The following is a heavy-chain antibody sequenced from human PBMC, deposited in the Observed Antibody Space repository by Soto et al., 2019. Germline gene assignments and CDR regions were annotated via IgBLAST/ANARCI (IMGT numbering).Heavy chain of an antibody. D-gene: IGHD2-2*01. V-gene: IGHV1-69*13. CDR3: ARGRYCSSTSCSQRNYLMGYYYGMDV. CDR1: GGTFSSYA. J-gene: IGHJ6*02. Sequence: ASVKVSCKASGGTFSSYAISWVRQAPGQGLEWMGGIIPIFGTANYAQKFQGRVTITADESTSTAYMELSSLRSEETAVYYCARGRYCSSTSCSQRNYLMGYYYGMDVWGQGTTVTVSS. CDR2: IIPIFGTA.